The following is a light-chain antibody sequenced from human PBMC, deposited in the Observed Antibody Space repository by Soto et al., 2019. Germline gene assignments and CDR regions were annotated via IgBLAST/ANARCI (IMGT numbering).Light chain of an antibody. V-gene: IGKV3-20*01. J-gene: IGKJ2*01. Sequence: EIVLTQSPGTLSLSPGERATLSCRASQSVSSSYLAWYQQKPGQAPRLLIYAASSRATGIPDRFSGSGSGTDFPLPISRLEPEDFGVYYCQQYGSSQGFTFGQGTKLEIK. CDR2: AAS. CDR3: QQYGSSQGFT. CDR1: QSVSSSY.